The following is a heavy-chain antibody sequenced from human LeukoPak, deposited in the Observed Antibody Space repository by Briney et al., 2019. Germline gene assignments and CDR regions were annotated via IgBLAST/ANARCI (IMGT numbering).Heavy chain of an antibody. CDR2: ISGSGGST. Sequence: GGSLGLSCAASGFTFSSYGMSWVRQAPGKGLEWVSAISGSGGSTYYADSVKGRFTISRDNSKNTLYLQMNSLRAEDTAVYYCAKGDGYNPSDYWGQGTLVTVSS. J-gene: IGHJ4*02. CDR3: AKGDGYNPSDY. V-gene: IGHV3-23*01. D-gene: IGHD5-24*01. CDR1: GFTFSSYG.